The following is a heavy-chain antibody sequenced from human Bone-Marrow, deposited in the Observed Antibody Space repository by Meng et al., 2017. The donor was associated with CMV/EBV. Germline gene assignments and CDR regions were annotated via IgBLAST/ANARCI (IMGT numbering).Heavy chain of an antibody. CDR2: IRRKVYGGTT. CDR3: SRAAYCSSNSCYYYGMDV. Sequence: GGSLRLSCAASGFTFSSYWMSWVRQAPGKGLEWVSFIRRKVYGGTTEYAASVKGRFTISRDDSKSIAYLQMNSLKTEDTAVYYCSRAAYCSSNSCYYYGMDVWGQGTTVTVSS. V-gene: IGHV3-49*04. CDR1: GFTFSSYW. D-gene: IGHD2-2*01. J-gene: IGHJ6*02.